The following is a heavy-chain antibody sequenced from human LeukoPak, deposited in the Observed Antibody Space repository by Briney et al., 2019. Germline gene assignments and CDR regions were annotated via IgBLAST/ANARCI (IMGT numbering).Heavy chain of an antibody. J-gene: IGHJ6*03. CDR2: INHSGST. D-gene: IGHD1-26*01. CDR3: ARGKQRHRRRGGSYRSYYMDV. CDR1: GGSFSGYY. V-gene: IGHV4-34*01. Sequence: SETLSLTCAVYGGSFSGYYWSWIRQPPGKGLEWIGEINHSGSTNYNPSLKSRVTISVDTSKNQFSLKLSSVTAADTAVYYCARGKQRHRRRGGSYRSYYMDVWGKGTTVTVSS.